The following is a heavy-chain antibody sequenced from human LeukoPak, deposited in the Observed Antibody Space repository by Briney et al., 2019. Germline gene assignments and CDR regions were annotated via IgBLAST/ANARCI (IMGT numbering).Heavy chain of an antibody. J-gene: IGHJ4*02. D-gene: IGHD3-9*01. CDR1: GFKFSGSS. Sequence: GGSLKLSCAASGFKFSGSSMHWVRQASGKGLEWVGRIRSKANSYATAYAASVKGRFTISRDDSDNTAYLQMNSLTTEDTAVYYCVSLDYDVLTGSPQGWGQGTLVTVSS. CDR2: IRSKANSYAT. V-gene: IGHV3-73*01. CDR3: VSLDYDVLTGSPQG.